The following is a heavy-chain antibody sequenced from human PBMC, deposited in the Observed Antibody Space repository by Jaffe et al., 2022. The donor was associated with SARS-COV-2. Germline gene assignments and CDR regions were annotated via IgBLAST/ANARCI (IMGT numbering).Heavy chain of an antibody. V-gene: IGHV3-30*18. J-gene: IGHJ4*02. CDR2: ISYDGSNK. D-gene: IGHD6-19*01. CDR3: AKDAREQWLVRGIDY. CDR1: GFTFSSYG. Sequence: QVQLVESGGGVVQPGRSLRLSCAASGFTFSSYGMHWVRQAPGKGLEWVAVISYDGSNKYYADSVKGRFTISRDNSKNTLYLQMNSLRAEDTAVYYCAKDAREQWLVRGIDYWGQGTLVTVSS.